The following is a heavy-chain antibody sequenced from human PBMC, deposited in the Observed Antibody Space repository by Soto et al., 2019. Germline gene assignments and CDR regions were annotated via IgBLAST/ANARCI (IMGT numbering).Heavy chain of an antibody. CDR1: GFTFSSYA. D-gene: IGHD1-1*01. Sequence: PGGSLRLSCAASGFTFSSYAMSWVRQAPGKGLEWVSYISSSSSYTNYADSVKGRFTISRDNAKNSLYLQMNSLRAEDTAVYYCARATGTWGAFDIWGQGTMVTVSS. J-gene: IGHJ3*02. CDR2: ISSSSSYT. CDR3: ARATGTWGAFDI. V-gene: IGHV3-21*05.